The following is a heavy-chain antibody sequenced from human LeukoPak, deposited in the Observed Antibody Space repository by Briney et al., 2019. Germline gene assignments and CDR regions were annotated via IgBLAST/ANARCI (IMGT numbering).Heavy chain of an antibody. CDR3: ARDLEEGGSYYLLRASWGTDYYYYYMDV. V-gene: IGHV3-7*01. J-gene: IGHJ6*03. Sequence: GGSLRLSCAASGFTFSSYWMSWVRQAPGKGLEWVANIKQDGSEKYYVDSVKGRFTISRDNDKNSLYLQMNSLRAEDTAVYYCARDLEEGGSYYLLRASWGTDYYYYYMDVWGKGTTVTVSS. CDR1: GFTFSSYW. D-gene: IGHD1-26*01. CDR2: IKQDGSEK.